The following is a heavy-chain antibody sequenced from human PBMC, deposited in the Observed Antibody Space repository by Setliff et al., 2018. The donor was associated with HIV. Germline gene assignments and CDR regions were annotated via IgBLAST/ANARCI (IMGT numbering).Heavy chain of an antibody. V-gene: IGHV3-48*01. CDR2: ISSSGFPI. D-gene: IGHD1-26*01. CDR1: GFTFSTYG. J-gene: IGHJ4*02. CDR3: ARDGSYFFDY. Sequence: PGGSLRLSCEASGFTFSTYGMNWVRHAPGKGLEWVAQISSSGFPIYYADSVRGRFTASRDNGKNSLFLQMNSLRAEDTAVYYCARDGSYFFDYWGQGTLVTVSS.